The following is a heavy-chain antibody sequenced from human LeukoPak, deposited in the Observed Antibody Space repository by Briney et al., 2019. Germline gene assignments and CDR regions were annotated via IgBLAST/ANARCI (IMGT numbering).Heavy chain of an antibody. J-gene: IGHJ6*02. CDR2: VSAYNGNT. D-gene: IGHD5/OR15-5a*01. Sequence: ASVKVSCKASGYTFTSYGISWVRQAPGQGLEWMGWVSAYNGNTNYAQKLQGRVTMTTDTSTSTAYMELRSLRSDDMAVYYCARSVAKVGHYYYYGVDVWGQGTTVTVSS. CDR1: GYTFTSYG. V-gene: IGHV1-18*03. CDR3: ARSVAKVGHYYYYGVDV.